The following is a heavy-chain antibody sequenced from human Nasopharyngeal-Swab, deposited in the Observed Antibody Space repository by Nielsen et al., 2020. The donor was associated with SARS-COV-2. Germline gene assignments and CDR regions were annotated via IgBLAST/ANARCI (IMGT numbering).Heavy chain of an antibody. V-gene: IGHV3-30*18. Sequence: PGGSLRLSCAASGFTFSSYGMHWVRQAPGKGLEWVAVISYDGSNKYYADSVKGRFTISRDNSKNTLYLQMNSLRAEDTAVYYCAKGTGATYRAIDYWGQGTLVTASS. CDR3: AKGTGATYRAIDY. J-gene: IGHJ4*02. CDR2: ISYDGSNK. CDR1: GFTFSSYG. D-gene: IGHD1-26*01.